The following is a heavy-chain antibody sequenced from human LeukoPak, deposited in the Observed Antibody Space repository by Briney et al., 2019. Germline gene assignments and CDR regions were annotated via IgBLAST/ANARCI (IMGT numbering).Heavy chain of an antibody. J-gene: IGHJ4*02. Sequence: GGSLRLSCAASGLTFSSYAMHWVRQAPGKGLEYVSAISSNGGSTYYANSVKGRFTISRDSSKNTLYLQMGSLRAEDMAVYYCARLGGYYDDYWGQGTLVTVSS. CDR1: GLTFSSYA. CDR2: ISSNGGST. CDR3: ARLGGYYDDY. V-gene: IGHV3-64*01. D-gene: IGHD3-22*01.